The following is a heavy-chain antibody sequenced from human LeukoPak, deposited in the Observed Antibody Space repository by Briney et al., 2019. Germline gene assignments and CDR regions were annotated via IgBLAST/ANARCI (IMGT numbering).Heavy chain of an antibody. CDR3: AKDTETTWQSAMVTDFDY. Sequence: GGSLRLSCAASGFTFSSYAMSWVRQAPGKGLEWVSAIRASGGGTYYADSVKGRFTISRDNSKNTLFLQMNSLRAEDTAVYFCAKDTETTWQSAMVTDFDYWGQGTLVTVSS. V-gene: IGHV3-23*01. CDR2: IRASGGGT. J-gene: IGHJ4*02. D-gene: IGHD5-18*01. CDR1: GFTFSSYA.